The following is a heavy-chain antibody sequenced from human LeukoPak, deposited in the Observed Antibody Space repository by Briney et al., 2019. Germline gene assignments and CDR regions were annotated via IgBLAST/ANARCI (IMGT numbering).Heavy chain of an antibody. V-gene: IGHV3-33*01. Sequence: PGRSLRLSCAASGFTFSDYGIHWVRQAPGKGLEWVAVLSPHGNYEYYADSVQGRFTVSRDDSKNTVYLQMNSLRDEDTAVYYCARDWIDRSLDYWGQGTLLTASS. CDR1: GFTFSDYG. CDR3: ARDWIDRSLDY. J-gene: IGHJ4*02. CDR2: LSPHGNYE. D-gene: IGHD2-2*03.